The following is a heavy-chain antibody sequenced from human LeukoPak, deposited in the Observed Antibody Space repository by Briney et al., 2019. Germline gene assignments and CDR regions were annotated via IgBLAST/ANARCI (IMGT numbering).Heavy chain of an antibody. Sequence: PGTSLRLSCEASGFTFRNHGMYWVRQAPGKGLEWVAVIWYDGSNKYYGDSVRGRFTISRDNSENTLYLQMNSLRVEDTAVYYCARWGEDGKLDHWGQGTLVTVSS. V-gene: IGHV3-33*01. CDR2: IWYDGSNK. CDR1: GFTFRNHG. D-gene: IGHD3-10*01. CDR3: ARWGEDGKLDH. J-gene: IGHJ4*02.